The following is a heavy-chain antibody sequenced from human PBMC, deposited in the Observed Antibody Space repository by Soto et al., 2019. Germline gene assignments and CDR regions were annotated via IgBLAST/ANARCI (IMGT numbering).Heavy chain of an antibody. J-gene: IGHJ3*01. Sequence: PRESLKISCKGSGYSFTSYWIAWVRQMSGKGLEWMGIIYPGDSDTRYSPSFQGQVTISADKSISTAYLQWSSLKASDTAMYYCARTYYSSGWYHAFDVWGQGTMVTVSS. CDR3: ARTYYSSGWYHAFDV. V-gene: IGHV5-51*01. CDR1: GYSFTSYW. D-gene: IGHD6-19*01. CDR2: IYPGDSDT.